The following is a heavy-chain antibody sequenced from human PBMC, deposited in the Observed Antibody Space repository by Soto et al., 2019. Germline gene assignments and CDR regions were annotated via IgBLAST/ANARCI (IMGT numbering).Heavy chain of an antibody. J-gene: IGHJ4*02. CDR1: GFCFNNYG. CDR3: AREDSIIIPAVSDF. CDR2: VSKSDYT. Sequence: GGSLRLSCAVSGFCFNNYGINWVRQAPGKGLEWVSSVSKSDYTYYSDSVKGRFTISRDNAKNSVSLQMNSLRAEDTAVYYCAREDSIIIPAVSDFWGQGTLVTVSS. D-gene: IGHD2-2*01. V-gene: IGHV3-21*01.